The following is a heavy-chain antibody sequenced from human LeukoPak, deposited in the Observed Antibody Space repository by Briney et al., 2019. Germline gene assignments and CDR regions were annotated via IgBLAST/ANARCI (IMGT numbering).Heavy chain of an antibody. Sequence: GSLRLSCAASGFTFSAYSMNWVRQAPGKGLEWISYIGISSGNTKYADSVKGRFTISGDKAKNTLYLQMNSLGVEDTAVYYCARDYKYAFDNWGQGTLVTVSS. CDR1: GFTFSAYS. D-gene: IGHD5-24*01. J-gene: IGHJ4*02. V-gene: IGHV3-48*01. CDR2: IGISSGNT. CDR3: ARDYKYAFDN.